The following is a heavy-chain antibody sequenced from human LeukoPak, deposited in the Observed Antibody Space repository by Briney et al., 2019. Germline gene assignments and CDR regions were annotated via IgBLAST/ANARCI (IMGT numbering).Heavy chain of an antibody. CDR2: INPNSGST. J-gene: IGHJ4*02. CDR1: GYTFTGYY. Sequence: ASEGVSCKASGYTFTGYYMHWVRQAPGQGLEWMGWINPNSGSTNYAQKFQGRVTMTRDTSISTAYMELSRLRSDDTAVYYCARPLRYSSSRDPFDYWGQGTLVTVSS. V-gene: IGHV1-2*02. D-gene: IGHD6-13*01. CDR3: ARPLRYSSSRDPFDY.